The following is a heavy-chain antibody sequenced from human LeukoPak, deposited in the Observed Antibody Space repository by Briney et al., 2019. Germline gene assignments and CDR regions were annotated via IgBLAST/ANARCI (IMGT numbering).Heavy chain of an antibody. Sequence: ASVKVSCQASGHTFTGYYMHWVRQAPGQGLEWMGWINPNSGGTNYAQKFQGRVTMTRDTSISTAYMELSRLRSDDTAVYYCARPFYDFWSGYYPWFDPWGQGTLVTVSS. D-gene: IGHD3-3*01. CDR1: GHTFTGYY. CDR2: INPNSGGT. CDR3: ARPFYDFWSGYYPWFDP. V-gene: IGHV1-2*02. J-gene: IGHJ5*02.